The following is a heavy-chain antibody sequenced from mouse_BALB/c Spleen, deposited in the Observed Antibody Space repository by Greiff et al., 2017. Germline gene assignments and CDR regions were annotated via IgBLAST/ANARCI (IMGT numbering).Heavy chain of an antibody. Sequence: EVKLEESGGGLVKPGGSLKLSCAASGFTFSSYAMSWVRQTPEKRLEWVASISSGGSTYYPDSVKGRFTISRDNARNILYLQMSSLRSEDTAMYYCARGHGNYWYFDVWGAGTTVTVSS. V-gene: IGHV5-6-5*01. CDR2: ISSGGST. CDR3: ARGHGNYWYFDV. CDR1: GFTFSSYA. D-gene: IGHD2-1*01. J-gene: IGHJ1*01.